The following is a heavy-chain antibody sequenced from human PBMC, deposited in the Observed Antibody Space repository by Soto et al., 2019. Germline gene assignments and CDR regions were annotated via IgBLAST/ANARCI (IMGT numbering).Heavy chain of an antibody. Sequence: QVQLVQSGAEVKKPGASVKVSCKASGYTFTGYYMHWVRQAPGQGLEWMGWINPNSGGTNYAQKFQGWVTMTRDTSISTAYMELSRLRSDDTAVYYCARGNHSSGCYTVIDYWGQGTLVTVSS. CDR2: INPNSGGT. J-gene: IGHJ4*02. D-gene: IGHD6-19*01. V-gene: IGHV1-2*04. CDR1: GYTFTGYY. CDR3: ARGNHSSGCYTVIDY.